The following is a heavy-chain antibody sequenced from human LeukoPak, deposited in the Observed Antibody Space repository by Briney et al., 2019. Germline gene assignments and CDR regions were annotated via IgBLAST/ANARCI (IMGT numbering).Heavy chain of an antibody. D-gene: IGHD2-8*01. J-gene: IGHJ4*02. V-gene: IGHV1-69*13. CDR2: IIPIFGTA. CDR3: ARDRGSLVYGYFDY. Sequence: GASVKVSCKASGGTLSSYAISWVRQAPGQGLEWMGGIIPIFGTANYAQKFQGRVTITADESTSTAYMELSSLRSEDTAVYYCARDRGSLVYGYFDYWGQGTLVTVSS. CDR1: GGTLSSYA.